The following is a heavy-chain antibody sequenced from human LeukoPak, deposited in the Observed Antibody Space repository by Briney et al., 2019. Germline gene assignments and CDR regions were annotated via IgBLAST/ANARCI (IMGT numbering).Heavy chain of an antibody. CDR1: GLSVSTSV. CDR2: TWSDGVAK. CDR3: TKETNALDA. J-gene: IGHJ3*01. Sequence: GGSLRLSCATSGLSVSTSVIHWVRQIPGRGLQWVAGTWSDGVAKYYEASVKGRFTISIDRSKNTVFLQMNNLRAEDTALYHCTKETNALDAWGQGTLVTVSS. D-gene: IGHD1-7*01. V-gene: IGHV3-33*03.